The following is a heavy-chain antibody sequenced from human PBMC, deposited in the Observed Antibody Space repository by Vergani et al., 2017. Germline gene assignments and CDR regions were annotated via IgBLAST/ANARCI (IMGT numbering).Heavy chain of an antibody. V-gene: IGHV3-23*01. CDR1: GFTFDNYV. J-gene: IGHJ5*02. D-gene: IGHD6-19*01. Sequence: EVQLLESGGGLVQPGGSLRLSCKASGFTFDNYVINWVRQAPGKGLMLFSHISGGGGDTYYADSVKGRFTISRDHYANILYLDMNSLRAEDTAMYYCARDVSRGWYTLPQTRPLSPGGQGTQVTVSS. CDR3: ARDVSRGWYTLPQTRPLSP. CDR2: ISGGGGDT.